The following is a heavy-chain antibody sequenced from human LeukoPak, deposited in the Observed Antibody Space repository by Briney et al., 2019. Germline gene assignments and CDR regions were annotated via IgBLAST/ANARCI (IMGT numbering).Heavy chain of an antibody. Sequence: ASVKVSCKASGYTFTSYYMHWVRQAPGQGLEWMGIINPSGGSTSYAQKFRGRVTMTRDTSTSTVYMELSSLRSEDTAVYYCARSLRMDNWFDPWGQGTLVTVSS. J-gene: IGHJ5*02. D-gene: IGHD2-2*03. CDR3: ARSLRMDNWFDP. V-gene: IGHV1-46*01. CDR2: INPSGGST. CDR1: GYTFTSYY.